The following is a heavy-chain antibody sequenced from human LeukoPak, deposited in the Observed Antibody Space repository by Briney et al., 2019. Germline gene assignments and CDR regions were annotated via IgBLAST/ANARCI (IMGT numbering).Heavy chain of an antibody. V-gene: IGHV3-30*01. Sequence: PWGSLRLSCAASGFTFSSYAMHWVRQAPGKGLEWVAVISYDGSNKYYADSVKGRFTISRDNSKNTLYLQMNSLRAEDTAVYYCARDKDDFWSGIDYWGQGTLVTASS. CDR1: GFTFSSYA. CDR3: ARDKDDFWSGIDY. D-gene: IGHD3-3*01. CDR2: ISYDGSNK. J-gene: IGHJ4*02.